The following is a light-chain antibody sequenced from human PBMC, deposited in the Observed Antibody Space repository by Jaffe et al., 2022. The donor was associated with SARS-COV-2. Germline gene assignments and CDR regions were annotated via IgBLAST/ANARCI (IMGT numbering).Light chain of an antibody. CDR1: QSVSTN. V-gene: IGKV3-15*01. CDR2: GAS. J-gene: IGKJ4*01. Sequence: EIVMTQSPVTLSVSPGEGATLSCRASQSVSTNLAWYQQKPGQAPRLLIYGASTRATGIPARFSGSGSGTEFTLTISSLQSEDFAVYYCQQYDNWRSFGGGTKVEI. CDR3: QQYDNWRS.